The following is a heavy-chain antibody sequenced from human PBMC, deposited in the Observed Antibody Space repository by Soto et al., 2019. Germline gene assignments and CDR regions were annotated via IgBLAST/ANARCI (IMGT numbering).Heavy chain of an antibody. CDR3: ARIRATMVRGVIPYFDY. CDR1: GGSISSSSYY. D-gene: IGHD3-10*01. CDR2: IYYSGST. Sequence: SETLSLTCTVSGGSISSSSYYWGWIRQPPGKGLEWIGSIYYSGSTYYNPSPKSRVTISVDTSKNQFSLKLSSVTAADTAVYYCARIRATMVRGVIPYFDYWGQGTLVSVSS. J-gene: IGHJ4*02. V-gene: IGHV4-39*01.